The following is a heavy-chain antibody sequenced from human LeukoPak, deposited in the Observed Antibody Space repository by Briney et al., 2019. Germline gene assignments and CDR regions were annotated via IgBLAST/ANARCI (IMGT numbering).Heavy chain of an antibody. J-gene: IGHJ4*02. CDR2: IYYSGTT. CDR3: ARGIQTYGGSSPFDY. Sequence: SESRSLTCTVSGDSITIYYWSWIRQAPGTGLEWMGDIYYSGTTKYNPSLKSRVTISVDTSKNQFSLNLRSVTAADTAVYYCARGIQTYGGSSPFDYWGQGTLVTVSS. D-gene: IGHD2-15*01. V-gene: IGHV4-59*01. CDR1: GDSITIYY.